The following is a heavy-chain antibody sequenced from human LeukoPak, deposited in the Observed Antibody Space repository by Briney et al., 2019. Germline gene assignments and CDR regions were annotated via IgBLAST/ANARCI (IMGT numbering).Heavy chain of an antibody. CDR2: MNQDGSGK. D-gene: IGHD3-16*01. V-gene: IGHV3-7*01. CDR3: ATYTHWVAGDV. Sequence: PGGFLRLSCAASGFTFSDSWMSWVRQAPGKGLEWVANMNQDGSGKDYVDSVKGRFTISRDNARNSLYLQMGSLRAEDTAVYYCATYTHWVAGDVWGQGTTVTVSS. J-gene: IGHJ6*02. CDR1: GFTFSDSW.